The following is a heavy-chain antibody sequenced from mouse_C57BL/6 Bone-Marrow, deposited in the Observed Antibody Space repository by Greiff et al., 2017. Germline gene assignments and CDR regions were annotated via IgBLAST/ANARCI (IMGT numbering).Heavy chain of an antibody. CDR1: GYTFTGYW. J-gene: IGHJ3*01. D-gene: IGHD2-4*01. Sequence: VQLKESGAELMKPGASVKLSCKATGYTFTGYWIAWVKQRPGHGLEWIGEIDPSDSYTNYNQKFKGKSTLTVDKSSSTAYMQLSSLTSEDSAVYYCAPYDYDGGFAYWGQGTLVTVSA. CDR3: APYDYDGGFAY. V-gene: IGHV1-69*01. CDR2: IDPSDSYT.